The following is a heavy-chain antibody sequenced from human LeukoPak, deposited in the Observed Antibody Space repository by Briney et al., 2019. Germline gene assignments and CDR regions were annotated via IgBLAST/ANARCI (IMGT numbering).Heavy chain of an antibody. V-gene: IGHV4-34*01. CDR3: ARALCSSTSCRVRYFDL. D-gene: IGHD2-2*01. J-gene: IGHJ2*01. CDR2: INHSGST. CDR1: DGSFSGYY. Sequence: PSETLSLTCAVYDGSFSGYYWSWIRQPPGKGLEWIGEINHSGSTNYNPSLKSRVTISVDTSKNQFSLKLSSVTAADTAVYYCARALCSSTSCRVRYFDLWGRGTLVTVSS.